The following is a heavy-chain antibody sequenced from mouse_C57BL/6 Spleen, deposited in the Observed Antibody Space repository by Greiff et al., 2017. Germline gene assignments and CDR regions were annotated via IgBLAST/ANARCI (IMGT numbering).Heavy chain of an antibody. D-gene: IGHD1-1*01. V-gene: IGHV3-6*01. CDR3: ARGGYGSMDYAMDY. CDR2: ISYDGSN. J-gene: IGHJ4*01. CDR1: GYSITSGYY. Sequence: VQLQQSGPGLVKPSQSLSLTCSVTGYSITSGYYWNWIRQFPGNKLEWMGYISYDGSNNYNPSLKNRISITRDTSKNQFFLKLNSVTTEDTATYYCARGGYGSMDYAMDYWGQGTSVTVSS.